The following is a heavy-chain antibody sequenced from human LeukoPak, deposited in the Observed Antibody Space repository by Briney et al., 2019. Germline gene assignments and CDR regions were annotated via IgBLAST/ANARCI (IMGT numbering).Heavy chain of an antibody. CDR3: AKRTDWGSYRSFGY. V-gene: IGHV3-9*01. CDR1: GFTFDDYA. J-gene: IGHJ4*02. Sequence: GGSLRLSCAASGFTFDDYAMHWVRQAPGKGLEWVSGISWNSGSIGYADSVKGRFTISRDNTKNSLYLQMNSLRAEDTALYYCAKRTDWGSYRSFGYWGQGTLVTVSS. D-gene: IGHD3-16*02. CDR2: ISWNSGSI.